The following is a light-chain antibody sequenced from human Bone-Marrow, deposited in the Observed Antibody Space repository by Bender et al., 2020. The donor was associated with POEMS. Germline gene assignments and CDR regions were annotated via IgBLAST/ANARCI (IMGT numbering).Light chain of an antibody. CDR3: QAWDSSTVV. J-gene: IGLJ2*01. CDR2: QDT. V-gene: IGLV3-1*01. Sequence: SFELTQPPSVSVSPGQTASITCSGDKLGHKFVCWYQQKPGQSPVLVIRQDTRRPSGIPERFSGSNSGNTATLTISGTQAMDEADYYCQAWDSSTVVFGGGTKLTVL. CDR1: KLGHKF.